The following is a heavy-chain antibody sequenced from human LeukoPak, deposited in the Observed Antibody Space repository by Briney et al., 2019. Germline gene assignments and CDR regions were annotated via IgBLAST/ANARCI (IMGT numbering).Heavy chain of an antibody. Sequence: ASVKVSCKASGYTFTSYAMNWVRQAPGQGLEWMGIINPSGGTTSYSQKFQGRVTMTRDTSTSTVYMELSSLRSEDTAVYYCARGVLTGYYTNWFDPWGQGTLVTVSS. CDR3: ARGVLTGYYTNWFDP. CDR2: INPSGGTT. D-gene: IGHD3-9*01. CDR1: GYTFTSYA. V-gene: IGHV1-46*01. J-gene: IGHJ5*02.